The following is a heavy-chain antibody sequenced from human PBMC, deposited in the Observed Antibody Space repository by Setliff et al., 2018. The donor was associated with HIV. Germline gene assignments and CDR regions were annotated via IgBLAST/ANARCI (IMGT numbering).Heavy chain of an antibody. CDR1: GFTFSSYA. Sequence: GGSLRLSCASSGFTFSSYAMTWVRQAPGKGLECVAVISGSGGDTYYADSVKGRFVISREKSKNTMYLEMNSLRVDDTAVYYCANDRDGWYNPHLYSWGRGTLVTVSS. CDR2: ISGSGGDT. CDR3: ANDRDGWYNPHLYS. V-gene: IGHV3-23*01. J-gene: IGHJ4*02. D-gene: IGHD6-19*01.